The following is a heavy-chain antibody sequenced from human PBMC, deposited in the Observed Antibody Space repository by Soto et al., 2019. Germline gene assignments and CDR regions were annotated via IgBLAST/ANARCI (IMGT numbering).Heavy chain of an antibody. J-gene: IGHJ4*02. CDR1: GYSISSSNR. D-gene: IGHD1-26*01. Sequence: QVQLQESGPGLVKPSDTLSLTCAVSGYSISSSNRWGWIRQPPGKGLEWIGYIYYSGTTYYNPSLKSXXTXSXXTSKNQFALKLTSVTAVDTAVYYCASREIQGPMDYWGQGTLVTVSS. V-gene: IGHV4-28*01. CDR3: ASREIQGPMDY. CDR2: IYYSGTT.